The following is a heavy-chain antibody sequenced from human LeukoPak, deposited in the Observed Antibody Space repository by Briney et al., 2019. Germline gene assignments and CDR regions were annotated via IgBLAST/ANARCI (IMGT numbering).Heavy chain of an antibody. CDR3: ARDLHELSPYFDY. D-gene: IGHD1-26*01. V-gene: IGHV1-18*01. CDR2: ISAYNGNT. CDR1: GYTFTNYG. Sequence: ASVKVSCKASGYTFTNYGLSWVRQAPGQGLEWMGRISAYNGNTNYAQKFQGRVTMTTGTSTSTAYMELRSLRSDDTAVYYCARDLHELSPYFDYWGQGTLVTVSS. J-gene: IGHJ4*02.